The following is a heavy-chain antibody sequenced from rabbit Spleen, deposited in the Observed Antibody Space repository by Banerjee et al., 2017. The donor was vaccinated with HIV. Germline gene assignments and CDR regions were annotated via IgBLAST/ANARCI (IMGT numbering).Heavy chain of an antibody. CDR3: ARSYAGKAISSLNL. Sequence: QEQLVESRGGLVKPGGSLKLSCTASRFPFSDKAVMCWVRQAPGKGLQWIACINAVTGKAVYASWAKGRFTISKTSSTTVTLQMTSLTAADTATYFCARSYAGKAISSLNLWGPGTLVTVS. CDR2: INAVTGKA. D-gene: IGHD4-2*01. V-gene: IGHV1S45*01. CDR1: RFPFSDKAV. J-gene: IGHJ4*01.